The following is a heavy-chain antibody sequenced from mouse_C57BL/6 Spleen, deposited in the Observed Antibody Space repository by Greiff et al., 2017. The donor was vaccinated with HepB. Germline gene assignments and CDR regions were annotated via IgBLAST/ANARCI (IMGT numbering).Heavy chain of an antibody. CDR1: GYAFSSYW. CDR2: IYPGDGDT. J-gene: IGHJ2*01. CDR3: ARSGTTTPYFDY. Sequence: VQLQQSGAELVKPGASVKISCKASGYAFSSYWMNWVKQRPGKGLEWIGQIYPGDGDTNYNGKFKGKATLTADKSSSTAYMQLSSLTSEDSAVYFCARSGTTTPYFDYWGQGTTLTVSS. V-gene: IGHV1-80*01. D-gene: IGHD1-1*01.